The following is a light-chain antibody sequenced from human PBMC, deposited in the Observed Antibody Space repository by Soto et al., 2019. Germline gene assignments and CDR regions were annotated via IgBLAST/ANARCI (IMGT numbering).Light chain of an antibody. J-gene: IGKJ4*01. Sequence: DIQMTQSPSSVSASVGDRVTITCRASQGISSWVAWYQQKPGKAPNLLIYAASSLQSGVPSRFSGSGSGTEFTRTISLLQPEDFATYYRQQADAFPLTFGGGTKVESK. CDR2: AAS. CDR1: QGISSW. CDR3: QQADAFPLT. V-gene: IGKV1-12*01.